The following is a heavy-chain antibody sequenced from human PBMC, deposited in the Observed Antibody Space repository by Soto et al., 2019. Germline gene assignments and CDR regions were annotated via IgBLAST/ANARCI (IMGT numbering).Heavy chain of an antibody. CDR2: IYPGDSDT. J-gene: IGHJ4*02. V-gene: IGHV5-51*01. CDR3: ARQDYDFWSGYHRDYFDY. Sequence: GESLKISCKGSGSSFTSYWIGWVRQMPGKGLEWMGIIYPGDSDTRYSPSFQGQVTISADKSISTAYLQWSSLKASDTAMYYCARQDYDFWSGYHRDYFDYWGQGTLVTV. CDR1: GSSFTSYW. D-gene: IGHD3-3*01.